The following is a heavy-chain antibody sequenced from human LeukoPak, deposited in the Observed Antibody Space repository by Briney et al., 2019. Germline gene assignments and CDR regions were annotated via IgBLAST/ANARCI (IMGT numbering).Heavy chain of an antibody. V-gene: IGHV4-59*12. CDR3: ARGSWLVFFDY. D-gene: IGHD6-19*01. CDR2: IYYSGST. Sequence: PSETLSLTCTVSGGSISSYYWSWIRQPPGKGLEWIGYIYYSGSTNYNPSLKSRVTISVDTSKNQFSLKLSSVTAADTAVYYCARGSWLVFFDYWGQGTLVTVSS. J-gene: IGHJ4*02. CDR1: GGSISSYY.